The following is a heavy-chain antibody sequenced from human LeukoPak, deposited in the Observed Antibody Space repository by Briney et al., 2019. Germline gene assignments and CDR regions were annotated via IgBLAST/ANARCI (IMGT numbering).Heavy chain of an antibody. CDR3: ARLLGTVTTYDY. CDR1: GFTFSCYW. J-gene: IGHJ4*02. Sequence: GGSLILSCAASGFTFSCYWMCWVRPAPGEGVEWGASIRPGGSEEYSMDSVKGRFTISRDNAKNSLYLQMNSLRAEDTAVYCCARLLGTVTTYDYWGQGTLVTVSS. D-gene: IGHD1-7*01. CDR2: IRPGGSEE. V-gene: IGHV3-7*01.